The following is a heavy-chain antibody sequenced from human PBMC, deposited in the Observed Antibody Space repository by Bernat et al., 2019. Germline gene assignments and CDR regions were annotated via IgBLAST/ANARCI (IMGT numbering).Heavy chain of an antibody. CDR3: AIGPLLSQQDGDY. CDR1: GFTFSSYA. V-gene: IGHV3-23*01. CDR2: ISGSGGST. D-gene: IGHD2-21*02. Sequence: EVQLLESGGGLVQPGGSLRPPCAASGFTFSSYALSWVRPAPGRGLEWVSAISGSGGSTYYANAVKGRFTISRDNSKNTLYLQMNSLRAEDTAVYYCAIGPLLSQQDGDYWGQGTLVTVSS. J-gene: IGHJ4*02.